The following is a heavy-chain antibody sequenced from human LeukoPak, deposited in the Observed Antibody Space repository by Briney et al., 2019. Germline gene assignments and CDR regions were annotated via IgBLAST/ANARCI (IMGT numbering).Heavy chain of an antibody. CDR1: GFTFGDYA. CDR3: TRVISRLTIFGVVIEGAVDY. CDR2: IRSKAYGGTT. D-gene: IGHD3-3*01. J-gene: IGHJ4*02. Sequence: GGSLRLSCTASGFTFGDYAMSWVRQAPGKGLEWVGFIRSKAYGGTTEYSASVKGRFTISRDESKSIAYPQMNSLKTQDTAVYYCTRVISRLTIFGVVIEGAVDYWGQGTLVTVSS. V-gene: IGHV3-49*04.